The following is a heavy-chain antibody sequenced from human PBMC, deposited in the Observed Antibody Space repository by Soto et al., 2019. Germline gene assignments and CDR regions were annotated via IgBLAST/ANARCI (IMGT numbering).Heavy chain of an antibody. J-gene: IGHJ5*02. CDR2: IYTSGST. CDR1: GGSISSYY. Sequence: SETLSLTCTVSGGSISSYYWSWIRQPAGKGLEWIGRIYTSGSTNYNPSLKSRVTMSVDTCKNQFSLKLSSVTAADTAVYYCARDRRSGPYSSSPDWFDPWGQGTLVTVSS. CDR3: ARDRRSGPYSSSPDWFDP. D-gene: IGHD6-6*01. V-gene: IGHV4-4*07.